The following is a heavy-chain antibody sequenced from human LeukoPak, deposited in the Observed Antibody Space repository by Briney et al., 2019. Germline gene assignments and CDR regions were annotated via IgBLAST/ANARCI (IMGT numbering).Heavy chain of an antibody. Sequence: GGSLRLSCAASGFNFNDYGMSWVRQAPGKGLEWVSGINWNGGSTGYADSAKGRFTISRDNAKNSLYLQMNSLRAEDTAFYYCARGSIAIYYYDSSGYFDYWGQGTLVTVSS. J-gene: IGHJ4*02. CDR1: GFNFNDYG. V-gene: IGHV3-20*04. D-gene: IGHD3-22*01. CDR3: ARGSIAIYYYDSSGYFDY. CDR2: INWNGGST.